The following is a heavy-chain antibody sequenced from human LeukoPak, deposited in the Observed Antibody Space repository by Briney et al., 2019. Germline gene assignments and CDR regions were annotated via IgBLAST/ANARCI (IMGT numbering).Heavy chain of an antibody. J-gene: IGHJ1*01. V-gene: IGHV4-61*02. CDR2: IYTSGST. CDR3: ARPEEYDSRGYSSYFQY. D-gene: IGHD3-22*01. Sequence: SETLSLTCTVSGGSISSGSYYWSWIRQPAGKGLEWIGRIYTSGSTNYNPSLKSRVTISVDTSKNQFSVKLRSVTAADTAVYYCARPEEYDSRGYSSYFQYWGQGTLVTVSS. CDR1: GGSISSGSYY.